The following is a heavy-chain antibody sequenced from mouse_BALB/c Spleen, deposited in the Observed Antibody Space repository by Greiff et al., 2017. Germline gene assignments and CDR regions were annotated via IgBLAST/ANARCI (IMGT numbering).Heavy chain of an antibody. Sequence: VHVKQSGPELVKPGASVKMSCKASGYTFTSYVMHWVKQKPGQGLEWIGYINPYNDGTKYNEKFKGKATLTSDKSSSTAYMELSSLTSEDSAVYYCARGGVRPGFDYWGQVTTLTVSS. CDR2: INPYNDGT. CDR3: ARGGVRPGFDY. CDR1: GYTFTSYV. V-gene: IGHV1-14*01. J-gene: IGHJ2*01. D-gene: IGHD2-14*01.